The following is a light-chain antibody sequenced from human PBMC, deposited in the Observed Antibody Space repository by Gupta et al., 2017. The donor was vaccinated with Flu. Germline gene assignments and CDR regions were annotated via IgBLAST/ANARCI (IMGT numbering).Light chain of an antibody. CDR1: QSLVYSNGNTV. CDR2: LVS. J-gene: IGKJ1*01. Sequence: ISCRSSQSLVYSNGNTVLHWFQQRPGQSPRRLIYLVSHRDSGVPDRFSGSGSGTDFTLKISRVEAEDVGVYFCMQGAHWPWAFGQGTKVEIK. V-gene: IGKV2-30*01. CDR3: MQGAHWPWA.